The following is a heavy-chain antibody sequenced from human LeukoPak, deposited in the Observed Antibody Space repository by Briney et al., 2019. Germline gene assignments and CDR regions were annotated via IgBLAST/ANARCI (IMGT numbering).Heavy chain of an antibody. CDR1: GYTFTAHY. J-gene: IGHJ3*02. Sequence: ASVKVSCKASGYTFTAHYLQWVRQAPGQGLEGMGWMNPNSGNTGYAQKFQGRVTITRTNSISTVYMELSSLRSEDTAVYYCARRLGLRWDLQAFDIWGQGTMVTVPS. CDR3: ARRLGLRWDLQAFDI. D-gene: IGHD4-23*01. V-gene: IGHV1-8*03. CDR2: MNPNSGNT.